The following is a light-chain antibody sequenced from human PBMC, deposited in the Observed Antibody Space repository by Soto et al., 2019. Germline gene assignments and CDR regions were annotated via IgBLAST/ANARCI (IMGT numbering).Light chain of an antibody. V-gene: IGLV4-69*01. CDR1: SGHNNYA. J-gene: IGLJ2*01. Sequence: QPVLTQSPSASASLGASVKLTCTLSSGHNNYAIAWHQQQPDRGPRYLMKLNSDGSHTKGDGIPDRFSGSSSGAERYLTISSLLSEDEADYYCQTWDTGSVLFGGGTKLTVL. CDR3: QTWDTGSVL. CDR2: LNSDGSH.